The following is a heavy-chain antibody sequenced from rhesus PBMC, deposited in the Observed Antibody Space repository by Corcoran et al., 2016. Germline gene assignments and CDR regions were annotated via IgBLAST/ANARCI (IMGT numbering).Heavy chain of an antibody. V-gene: IGHV3S18*01. Sequence: EVQLVESGGGLAKPGGSLRLSWAAAGFSFSDYYMYWVRQAPGKGLGWVSGISYTGGSTYYADAVKGRFTISRENAKNTLYLQMDSLRAEDTTVYYCARDLDYSGSLFDYWGQGVLVTVSS. CDR2: ISYTGGST. D-gene: IGHD3-16*01. J-gene: IGHJ4*01. CDR1: GFSFSDYY. CDR3: ARDLDYSGSLFDY.